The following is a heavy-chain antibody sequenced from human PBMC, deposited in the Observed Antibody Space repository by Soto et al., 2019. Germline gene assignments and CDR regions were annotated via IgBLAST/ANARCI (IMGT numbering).Heavy chain of an antibody. D-gene: IGHD6-19*01. CDR2: IYSIGNT. Sequence: ETLSLTCTVSGASIRSGAYWGWIRQPPGKGLEWIGSIYSIGNTYYNPSLKSGVTISADTSKNQFSLNLISVTAADTAVYYCRRSSRYSTDVWGQGITVTVSS. V-gene: IGHV4-38-2*02. CDR1: GASIRSGAY. CDR3: RRSSRYSTDV. J-gene: IGHJ6*02.